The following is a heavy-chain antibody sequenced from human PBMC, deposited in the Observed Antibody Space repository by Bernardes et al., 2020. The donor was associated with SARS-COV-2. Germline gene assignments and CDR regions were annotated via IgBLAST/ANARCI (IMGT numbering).Heavy chain of an antibody. J-gene: IGHJ6*02. CDR1: GCSISSGGYY. V-gene: IGHV4-31*03. CDR3: ARCQCLGSSTSCYLTSYYYYYGMEV. CDR2: IYYSGST. Sequence: SETLSLTCTVSGCSISSGGYYWIWIRQHPGKGLEWIGYIYYSGSTYYNPSLKSRVTISVDTSKNQFSLMLISVTAADTAVYYCARCQCLGSSTSCYLTSYYYYYGMEVWGQGTTVTVSS. D-gene: IGHD2-2*01.